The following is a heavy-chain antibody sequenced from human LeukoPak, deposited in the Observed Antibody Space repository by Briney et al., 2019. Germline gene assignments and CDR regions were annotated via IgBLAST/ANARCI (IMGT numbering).Heavy chain of an antibody. CDR3: AKDQGHYDFWSGYSTRSLYGMDV. V-gene: IGHV3-15*07. J-gene: IGHJ6*02. Sequence: PGGSLRLSCAASGFTFSNAWMNWVRQAPGKGLEWVGRIKSKTDGGTTDYAAPVKGRFTISRDDSKNTLYLQMNSLRAEDTAVYYCAKDQGHYDFWSGYSTRSLYGMDVWGQGTTVTVSS. CDR1: GFTFSNAW. CDR2: IKSKTDGGTT. D-gene: IGHD3-3*01.